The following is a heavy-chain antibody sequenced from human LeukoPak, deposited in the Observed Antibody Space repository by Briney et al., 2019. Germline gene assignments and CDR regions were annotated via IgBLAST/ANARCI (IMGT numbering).Heavy chain of an antibody. V-gene: IGHV4-34*01. CDR3: TRMTAGHDY. Sequence: PSETLSLTCAVSGVSFDDCYCSWVRQTPGKGLEWIGEINHSGYTNDSPSLKSRVTLSIDTSRKQFSLNLRSVTVADKGIYYCTRMTAGHDYWGQGTLVTVSS. CDR2: INHSGYT. J-gene: IGHJ4*02. D-gene: IGHD2-21*02. CDR1: GVSFDDCY.